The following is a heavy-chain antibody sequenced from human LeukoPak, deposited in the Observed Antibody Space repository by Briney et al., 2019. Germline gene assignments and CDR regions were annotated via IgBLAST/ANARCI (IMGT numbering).Heavy chain of an antibody. Sequence: SETLSLTCSVSGASISSHYWSWIRQPPGKGLEWIGYIHYSGSTNCNPSLKSRVTISVDTSKNQFSLKLSSVTAADTAVYYCAREFGRRENYFDYWGQGTLVTVSS. CDR2: IHYSGST. V-gene: IGHV4-59*11. CDR3: AREFGRRENYFDY. CDR1: GASISSHY. J-gene: IGHJ4*02. D-gene: IGHD1-26*01.